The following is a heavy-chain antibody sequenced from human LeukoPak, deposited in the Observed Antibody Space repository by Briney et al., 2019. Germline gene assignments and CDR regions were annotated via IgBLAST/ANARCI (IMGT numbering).Heavy chain of an antibody. D-gene: IGHD6-13*01. Sequence: ASVKVSCKASGYTFTSYAMNWVRQAPGQRLEWMGWINAGNGNTKYSQKFQGRVTITRDTSASTAYMELSSLRSEDTAVYYCARDGVAAAFDYWGQGTLVTVSS. CDR3: ARDGVAAAFDY. CDR2: INAGNGNT. V-gene: IGHV1-3*01. J-gene: IGHJ4*02. CDR1: GYTFTSYA.